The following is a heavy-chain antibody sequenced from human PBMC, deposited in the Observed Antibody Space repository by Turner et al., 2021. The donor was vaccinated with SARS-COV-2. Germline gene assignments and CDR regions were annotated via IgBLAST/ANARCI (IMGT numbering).Heavy chain of an antibody. V-gene: IGHV3-74*01. CDR1: GFTFSSYW. CDR3: ARDILEPTYGMDV. CDR2: INSDGSST. Sequence: EVQLVESGGGLVQPGGSLRLSCAASGFTFSSYWMHWVRQAPGKGLVWFSRINSDGSSTTYADSVKGRFTISRDNAKNTLYLQMNSLRAEDTAVYYCARDILEPTYGMDVWGQGTTVTVSS. J-gene: IGHJ6*02.